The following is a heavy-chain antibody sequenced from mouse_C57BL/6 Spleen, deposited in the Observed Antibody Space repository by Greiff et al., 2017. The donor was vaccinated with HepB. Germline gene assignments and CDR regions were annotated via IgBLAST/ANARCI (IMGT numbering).Heavy chain of an antibody. V-gene: IGHV1-52*01. D-gene: IGHD1-1*01. CDR3: ARHGSSPYFDY. J-gene: IGHJ2*01. CDR2: IDPSDSET. CDR1: GYTFTSYW. Sequence: QVQLQQPGAELVRPGSSVKLSCKASGYTFTSYWMHWVKQRPIQGLEWIGNIDPSDSETHYNQKFKDKATLTVDKSSSTAYMQLSSLTSEDSAVYYCARHGSSPYFDYWGQGTTLTVSS.